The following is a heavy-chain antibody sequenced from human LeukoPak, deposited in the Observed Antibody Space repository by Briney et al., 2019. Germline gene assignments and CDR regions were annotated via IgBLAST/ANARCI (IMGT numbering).Heavy chain of an antibody. V-gene: IGHV4-34*01. Sequence: SETLSLTCAVYGGSFSGYYWSWIRQPPGKGLEWIGEINHSGSTNYNPSLKSRVTISVDTSKNQFSLKLNSVTAADTAVYYCASEGFLEWLSIRWFDPWGQGTLVTVSS. D-gene: IGHD3-3*01. CDR3: ASEGFLEWLSIRWFDP. CDR2: INHSGST. J-gene: IGHJ5*02. CDR1: GGSFSGYY.